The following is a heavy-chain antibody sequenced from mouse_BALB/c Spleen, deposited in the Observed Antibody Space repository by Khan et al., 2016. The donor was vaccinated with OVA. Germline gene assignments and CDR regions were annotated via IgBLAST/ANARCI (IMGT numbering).Heavy chain of an antibody. CDR2: INPSDSET. D-gene: IGHD2-2*01. CDR3: ARRGKCGCDRSWFAY. V-gene: IGHV1-61*01. Sequence: QVQLQQPGAELVRPGASVKLSCKASGYTFTSYWMNWVRQRPGQGLDWIGKINPSDSETHYNQMFKDKATLTVDKSSGTAYMQLSSLTSEDSAVYYGARRGKCGCDRSWFAYWGQGTLVTVSA. CDR1: GYTFTSYW. J-gene: IGHJ3*01.